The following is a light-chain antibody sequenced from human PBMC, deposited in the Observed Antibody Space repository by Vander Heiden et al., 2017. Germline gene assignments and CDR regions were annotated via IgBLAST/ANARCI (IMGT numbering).Light chain of an antibody. CDR2: GAS. V-gene: IGKV3-15*01. Sequence: EIVMTQSPATLSVSPGERATLSCRASRSISRNLAWYQQKPGQAPRRLIYGASARATGVKDRFSGSGSGTEFTLTISSLQSVDSAVYYCQQYNNGPPSWTFGQGTKVEVK. CDR1: RSISRN. CDR3: QQYNNGPPSWT. J-gene: IGKJ1*01.